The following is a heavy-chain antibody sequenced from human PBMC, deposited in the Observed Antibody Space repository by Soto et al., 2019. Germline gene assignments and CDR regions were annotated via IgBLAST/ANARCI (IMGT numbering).Heavy chain of an antibody. CDR1: GFTFSNAW. J-gene: IGHJ4*02. Sequence: PGGSLRLSCAAPGFTFSNAWMNWVRQAPGKGLEWVGRIKSKTDGGTTDYAAPVKGRFTISRDDSKNTLYLQMNSLKTEDTAVYYCTPAYDFWSGYSRAIWDYFDYWGQGTLVTVSS. V-gene: IGHV3-15*07. D-gene: IGHD3-3*01. CDR3: TPAYDFWSGYSRAIWDYFDY. CDR2: IKSKTDGGTT.